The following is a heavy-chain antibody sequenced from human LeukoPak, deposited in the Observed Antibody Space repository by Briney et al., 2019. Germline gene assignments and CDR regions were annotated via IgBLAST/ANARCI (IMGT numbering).Heavy chain of an antibody. D-gene: IGHD2-2*01. V-gene: IGHV3-9*01. J-gene: IGHJ5*02. CDR2: ISWNSGSI. CDR1: GFTFDDYA. CDR3: AKGRDKYQLLSKNWFDP. Sequence: GRSLRLSCAASGFTFDDYAMHWVRQAPGRGLEWVSGISWNSGSIGYADSVKGRFTISRDNAKNSLYLQMNSLRAEDTALYYCAKGRDKYQLLSKNWFDPWGQGTLVTVSS.